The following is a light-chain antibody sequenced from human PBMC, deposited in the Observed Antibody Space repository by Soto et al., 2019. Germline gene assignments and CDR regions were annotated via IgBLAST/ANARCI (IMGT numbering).Light chain of an antibody. CDR3: CSYTTSNTRQIV. CDR1: SSDVGGYNY. J-gene: IGLJ1*01. CDR2: DVS. V-gene: IGLV2-14*01. Sequence: QSALTQPASVSGSPGQSITISCTGTSSDVGGYNYVSWYQQHPGKAPKFMTYDVSNRPSGVSNRFSGSKSGNTASLTISGLQGEDEGEYYCCSYTTSNTRQIVFGTGTKLTVL.